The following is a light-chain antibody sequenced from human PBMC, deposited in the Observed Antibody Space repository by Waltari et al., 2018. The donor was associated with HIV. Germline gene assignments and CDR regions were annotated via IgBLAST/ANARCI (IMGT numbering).Light chain of an antibody. CDR1: EDITKY. V-gene: IGKV1-39*01. CDR3: QYSHRTIEVT. J-gene: IGKJ3*01. Sequence: DIQMTQSPSSLSASVGDRVTITCRAREDITKYLNWYQHKVGEAPRLLIYAASTLHSGVPSRFVGGQSGSDFTLTITGLQSEDAATYYCQYSHRTIEVTFGPGTKVHVK. CDR2: AAS.